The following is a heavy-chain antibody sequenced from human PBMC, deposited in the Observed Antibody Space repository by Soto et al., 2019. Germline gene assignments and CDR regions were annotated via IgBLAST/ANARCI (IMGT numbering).Heavy chain of an antibody. Sequence: GGSLRLSCEASGFTFSDASMTWVRQAPGRGLEWVGRINSNAEGGTMYFAAPVAGRFSISRDDSKNTAYLEMDSLKTEDTAVYYCATLRWYTNYFFEYWGQGTLVTVSS. J-gene: IGHJ4*02. CDR2: INSNAEGGTM. V-gene: IGHV3-15*01. CDR3: ATLRWYTNYFFEY. CDR1: GFTFSDAS. D-gene: IGHD6-13*01.